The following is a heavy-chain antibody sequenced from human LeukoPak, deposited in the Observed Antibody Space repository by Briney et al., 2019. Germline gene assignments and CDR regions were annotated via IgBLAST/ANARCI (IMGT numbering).Heavy chain of an antibody. D-gene: IGHD3-3*01. Sequence: SETLSLTCAVYGGSFSGYYWTWIRQPPGKGLEWIGEIIDTGSTKYNSSLKSRVTISVDTSKNQFSLSLDSATAADTAVYYCARGLASGYPPIPFDYWGQGTLVTVSS. CDR3: ARGLASGYPPIPFDY. CDR1: GGSFSGYY. J-gene: IGHJ4*02. V-gene: IGHV4-34*12. CDR2: IIDTGST.